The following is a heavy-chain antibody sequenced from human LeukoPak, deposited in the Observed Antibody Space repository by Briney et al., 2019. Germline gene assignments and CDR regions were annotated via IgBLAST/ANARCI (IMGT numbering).Heavy chain of an antibody. CDR1: GGSMSSYF. CDR3: ARGIAAAGLGDY. D-gene: IGHD6-13*01. CDR2: IYVGGNT. J-gene: IGHJ4*02. V-gene: IGHV4-4*07. Sequence: PSETLSLTCTVSGGSMSSYFWSWIRQPAGNGLEWIGRIYVGGNTNYNPSLKSRVTLSLEPSKNQFSLRLTSVTAADTAVYYCARGIAAAGLGDYWGQGTLVTVSS.